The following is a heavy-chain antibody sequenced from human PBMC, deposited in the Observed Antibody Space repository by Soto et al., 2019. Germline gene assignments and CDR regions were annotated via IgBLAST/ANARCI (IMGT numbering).Heavy chain of an antibody. J-gene: IGHJ6*02. CDR2: ISAYNGNT. V-gene: IGHV1-18*01. Sequence: QVQLVQSGAEVKKPGASVKVSCKASGYTFTSYGISWVRQAPGQGLEWMGWISAYNGNTNYAQKFQGRVIMTTDTSASTAYMALRSLRSDDTAVYYCARRSTVPSHYNYYGMDVWGQGTTVTVSS. CDR1: GYTFTSYG. D-gene: IGHD4-17*01. CDR3: ARRSTVPSHYNYYGMDV.